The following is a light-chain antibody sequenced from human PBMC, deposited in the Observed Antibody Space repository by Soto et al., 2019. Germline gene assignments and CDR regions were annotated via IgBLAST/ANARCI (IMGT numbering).Light chain of an antibody. CDR1: QTISNY. V-gene: IGKV1-5*01. CDR2: DAS. CDR3: QQYETFSGT. J-gene: IGKJ1*01. Sequence: DIQMTQSPSSLSASVGDRVTITCRASQTISNYLNWYQKKPGEAPKLLIYDASALPRGVPSRFSGSGSGTKFTLTIASLQPDDFATYYCQQYETFSGTFGPGTKVDIK.